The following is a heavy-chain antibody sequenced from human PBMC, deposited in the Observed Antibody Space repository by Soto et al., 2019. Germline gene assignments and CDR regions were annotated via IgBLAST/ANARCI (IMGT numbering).Heavy chain of an antibody. V-gene: IGHV3-23*01. CDR1: GFTFSSYA. Sequence: EVQLLESGGGLVQPRGSLRLSCAASGFTFSSYAMSWFRQAPGKGLEWVSAISGSGGSTYYADSVKGRFTISRDNSKNTLYLQMNSLRAEDTAVYYCAKDGPYYYDSSGYSPGDYWGQGTLVTVSS. D-gene: IGHD3-22*01. CDR3: AKDGPYYYDSSGYSPGDY. J-gene: IGHJ4*02. CDR2: ISGSGGST.